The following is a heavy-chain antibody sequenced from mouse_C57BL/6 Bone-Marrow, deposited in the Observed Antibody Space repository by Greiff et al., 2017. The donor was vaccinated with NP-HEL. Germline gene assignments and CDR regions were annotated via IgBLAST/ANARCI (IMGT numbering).Heavy chain of an antibody. V-gene: IGHV1-61*01. Sequence: VQLQQPGAELVRPGSSVKLSCKASGYTFTSYWMDWVKQRPGQGLEWIGNIYPSDSATHYNQKFKDKATLTVDKSSSTAYMQRSSLTSEDSAVYYCARALYGSAPVAYWGQGTLVTGSA. J-gene: IGHJ3*01. CDR1: GYTFTSYW. CDR2: IYPSDSAT. CDR3: ARALYGSAPVAY. D-gene: IGHD2-10*02.